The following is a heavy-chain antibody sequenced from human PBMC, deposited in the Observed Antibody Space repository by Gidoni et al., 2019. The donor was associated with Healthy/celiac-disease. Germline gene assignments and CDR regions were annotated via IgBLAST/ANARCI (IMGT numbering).Heavy chain of an antibody. CDR1: GGSISSSSYY. CDR3: ARLGYCSGGSCRGWFDP. CDR2: IYYSGST. J-gene: IGHJ5*02. Sequence: QLQLQESGPGLVKPSETLSLTCTVSGGSISSSSYYWGWIRQPPGKGLEWIGSIYYSGSTYYNPSLKSRVTISVDTSKNQFSLKLSSVTAADTAVYYCARLGYCSGGSCRGWFDPWGQGTLVTVSS. V-gene: IGHV4-39*01. D-gene: IGHD2-15*01.